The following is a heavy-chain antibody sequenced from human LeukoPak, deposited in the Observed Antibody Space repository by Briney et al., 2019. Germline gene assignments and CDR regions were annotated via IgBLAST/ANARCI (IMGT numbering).Heavy chain of an antibody. CDR2: IIPIFGIA. V-gene: IGHV1-69*04. Sequence: ASVKVSCKTSGGTFSSYAISWVRQAPGQGLEWMGRIIPIFGIANYAQKFQGRVTITADKSTSTAYMELSSLRSEDTAVYYCARHIVVVPAASGVLDYWGQGTLVTVSS. CDR3: ARHIVVVPAASGVLDY. D-gene: IGHD2-2*01. CDR1: GGTFSSYA. J-gene: IGHJ4*02.